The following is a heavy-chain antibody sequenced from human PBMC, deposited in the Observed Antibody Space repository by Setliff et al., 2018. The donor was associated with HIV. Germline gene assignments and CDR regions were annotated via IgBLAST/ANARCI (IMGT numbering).Heavy chain of an antibody. CDR1: GTSISSYY. J-gene: IGHJ3*02. CDR2: IYTSGST. CDR3: ARALPRAFDI. Sequence: LSLTCTVSGTSISSYYWSWIRQPPGKGLEWIGYIYTSGSTNYNPSLKGRVTISVDTSKNQFSLRLSSVTAADTAVYYCARALPRAFDIWGQGTMVTVSS. V-gene: IGHV4-4*09.